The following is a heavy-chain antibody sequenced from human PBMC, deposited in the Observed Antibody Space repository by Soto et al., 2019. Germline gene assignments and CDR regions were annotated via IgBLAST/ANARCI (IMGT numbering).Heavy chain of an antibody. D-gene: IGHD2-15*01. CDR1: GGSISSGGYY. J-gene: IGHJ4*02. CDR3: ARDRECSGGTCYNYFDY. Sequence: QVQLHEAVPGLVKPSQTLSLTCTVSGGSISSGGYYWSCIRQHPGKGLEWIGYIYYSGSTYYNPARKSRVTISVDTSKNQFSLKLSSVTAADTAVDYCARDRECSGGTCYNYFDYWGQGTLVTVSS. V-gene: IGHV4-31*03. CDR2: IYYSGST.